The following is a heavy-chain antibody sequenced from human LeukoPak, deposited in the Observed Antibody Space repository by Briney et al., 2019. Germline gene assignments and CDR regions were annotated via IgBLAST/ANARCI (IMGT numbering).Heavy chain of an antibody. Sequence: ASVKVSCKASGYTFTDYYIHWVRQAPGQGLEWMGWINPNSGGTNYAQKFQGRVTMTRDTSISTAYMELSRLRSDDTAVYYCARDFTDSSGYYSLGYWGQGTLVTVSS. CDR2: INPNSGGT. D-gene: IGHD3-22*01. V-gene: IGHV1-2*02. CDR1: GYTFTDYY. CDR3: ARDFTDSSGYYSLGY. J-gene: IGHJ4*02.